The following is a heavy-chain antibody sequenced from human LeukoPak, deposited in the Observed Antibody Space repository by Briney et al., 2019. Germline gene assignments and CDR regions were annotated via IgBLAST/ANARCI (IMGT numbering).Heavy chain of an antibody. D-gene: IGHD3-3*01. V-gene: IGHV4-39*01. J-gene: IGHJ5*02. Sequence: PSETLSLTCTVSGGSISSSSYYWGWIRQPPGKGLEWIGSIYYSGSTYYNPSLKSRVTISVDTSKNQFSLKLSSVTAADTAVYYCATTIFGVLDPRGQGTLVTVSS. CDR2: IYYSGST. CDR3: ATTIFGVLDP. CDR1: GGSISSSSYY.